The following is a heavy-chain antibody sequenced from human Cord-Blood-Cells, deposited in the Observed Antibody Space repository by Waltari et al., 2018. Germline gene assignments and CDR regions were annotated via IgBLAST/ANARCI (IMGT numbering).Heavy chain of an antibody. CDR1: GFTFSSYS. CDR2: ISSSSSTI. J-gene: IGHJ3*02. V-gene: IGHV3-48*01. CDR3: ARDCPSIWYYYYSSGYYLDAFDI. Sequence: EVQLVESGGGLVQPGGSLRLSCAASGFTFSSYSMNWVRQAPGTGLAWVSYISSSSSTISCTDSGKCRVTISRDNATNSLYLQMNSLGVEDTAVYYCARDCPSIWYYYYSSGYYLDAFDI. D-gene: IGHD3-22*01.